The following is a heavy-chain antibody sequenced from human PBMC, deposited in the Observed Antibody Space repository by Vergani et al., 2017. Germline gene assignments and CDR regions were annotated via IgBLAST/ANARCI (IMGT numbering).Heavy chain of an antibody. CDR3: ARGPAVPAARWFDP. D-gene: IGHD2-2*01. CDR2: IYYSGST. J-gene: IGHJ5*02. Sequence: QVQLQESGPGLVKPSETLSLTCTVSGGSISSYYWSWIRQPPGKGLEWMGYIYYSGSTNYNPSLKSRVTISVDTSKNQFSLKLSSVTAADTAVYYCARGPAVPAARWFDPWGQGTLVTVSS. CDR1: GGSISSYY. V-gene: IGHV4-59*01.